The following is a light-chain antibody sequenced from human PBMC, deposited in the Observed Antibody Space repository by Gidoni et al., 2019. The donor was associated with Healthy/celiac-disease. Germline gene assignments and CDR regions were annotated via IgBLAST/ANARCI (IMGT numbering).Light chain of an antibody. Sequence: QLVLTQSPSASASLGASVKLTCTLSSGHSRYAIAGHQQQPEKGPRYLMKLNSDGSHSKGDGIPDRFSGSSSGAERYLTISSLQSEDEADYYCQTWGTGIRVFGGGTKLTVL. V-gene: IGLV4-69*01. CDR2: LNSDGSH. CDR3: QTWGTGIRV. CDR1: SGHSRYA. J-gene: IGLJ3*02.